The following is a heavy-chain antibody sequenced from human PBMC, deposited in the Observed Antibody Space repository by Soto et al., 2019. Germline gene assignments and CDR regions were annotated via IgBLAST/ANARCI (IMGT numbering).Heavy chain of an antibody. Sequence: PGGSLRLSCVASGLSFRTSWMSWVRQAPGKGLEWVANIKQDGSAKNYVDSVKGRFTISRDNAQKSLYLQMNSLRVEDTAVYYCARDGGYSGYDFFDYWGQGTLVTVSS. D-gene: IGHD5-12*01. CDR2: IKQDGSAK. V-gene: IGHV3-7*01. CDR3: ARDGGYSGYDFFDY. J-gene: IGHJ4*02. CDR1: GLSFRTSW.